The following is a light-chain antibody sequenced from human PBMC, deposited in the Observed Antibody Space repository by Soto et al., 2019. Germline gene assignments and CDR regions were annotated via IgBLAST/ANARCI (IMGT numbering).Light chain of an antibody. CDR3: SSYTTSGTQV. Sequence: QSALTQPASVSGSPGQSITISCTGTSNDVGNYNLVSWYQHHPGKAPKLMIYEDTNRPSGVSNRFSGSKSGNTASLTISGLQAEDEADYYCSSYTTSGTQVFGGGTKLTVL. CDR2: EDT. J-gene: IGLJ3*02. CDR1: SNDVGNYNL. V-gene: IGLV2-14*02.